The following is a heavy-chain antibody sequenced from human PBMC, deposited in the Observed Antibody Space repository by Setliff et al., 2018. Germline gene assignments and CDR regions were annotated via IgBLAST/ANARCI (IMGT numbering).Heavy chain of an antibody. CDR3: MRLVRFCSRTVCQRTSGDEA. V-gene: IGHV1-18*01. CDR2: IGVYSGKT. CDR1: GYTFNDYG. J-gene: IGHJ5*02. Sequence: ASVKVSCKTSGYTFNDYGITWVRQAPGQGLAWLGWIGVYSGKTYSAQRFQGRVSLTTDESTNTAYLELRGLRSDDTAVYYCMRLVRFCSRTVCQRTSGDEAWGQGTLVTVSS. D-gene: IGHD3-3*01.